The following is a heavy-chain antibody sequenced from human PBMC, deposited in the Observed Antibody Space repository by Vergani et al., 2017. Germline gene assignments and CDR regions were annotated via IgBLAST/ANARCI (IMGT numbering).Heavy chain of an antibody. J-gene: IGHJ5*01. V-gene: IGHV1-2*02. D-gene: IGHD1-26*01. CDR1: GYIFTDYY. Sequence: QVQLVQSGAEVRKPGASVRVSCKASGYIFTDYYIHWVRQAPGQGLEWMGWNNPKTGDTDYLQRFQDRVTMTRDASTKTVYLKMTRLTSDDTAIYYCAHSWNFGRRDWFDSWGPGTLVTVSS. CDR2: NNPKTGDT. CDR3: AHSWNFGRRDWFDS.